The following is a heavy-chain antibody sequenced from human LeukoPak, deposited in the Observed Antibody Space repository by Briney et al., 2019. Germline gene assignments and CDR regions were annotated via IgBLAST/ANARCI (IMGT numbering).Heavy chain of an antibody. D-gene: IGHD3-22*01. V-gene: IGHV3-30*04. Sequence: PGGSLRLSCAASGFTFSSYAMHWVRQAPGKGLEWVAVISYDGSNKYYADSVKGRFTISRGNSKNTLYLQMNSLRAEDMAVYYCAKEGRFKYYYDSSGYYQFDYWGQGTLVTVSS. CDR1: GFTFSSYA. CDR2: ISYDGSNK. J-gene: IGHJ4*02. CDR3: AKEGRFKYYYDSSGYYQFDY.